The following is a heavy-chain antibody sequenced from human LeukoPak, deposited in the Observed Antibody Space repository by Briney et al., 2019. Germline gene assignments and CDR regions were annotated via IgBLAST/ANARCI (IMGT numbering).Heavy chain of an antibody. CDR3: AREGGYESLFD. CDR2: IKQDGSEK. Sequence: PGGSLRLSCAASGFTFSSYAMSWVRQAPGKGLEWVANIKQDGSEKYYVDSVKGRFTISRDNAKNSLYLQMNSLRAEDTAVYYCAREGGYESLFDWGQGTLVTVSS. D-gene: IGHD3-3*01. CDR1: GFTFSSYA. V-gene: IGHV3-7*01. J-gene: IGHJ4*02.